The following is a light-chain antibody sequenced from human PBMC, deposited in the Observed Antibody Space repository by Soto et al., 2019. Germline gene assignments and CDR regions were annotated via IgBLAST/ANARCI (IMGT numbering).Light chain of an antibody. Sequence: EIVLTQSPATLSVSPGERATLSCRASQSVGRSLAWYQQKPGQAPRLLIYGTSARATGIPATFSGSGSGTEFTLTISSLQSEDFAVYYCQQYDNWPSVTFGGGIKVDIK. V-gene: IGKV3-15*01. CDR3: QQYDNWPSVT. CDR1: QSVGRS. CDR2: GTS. J-gene: IGKJ4*01.